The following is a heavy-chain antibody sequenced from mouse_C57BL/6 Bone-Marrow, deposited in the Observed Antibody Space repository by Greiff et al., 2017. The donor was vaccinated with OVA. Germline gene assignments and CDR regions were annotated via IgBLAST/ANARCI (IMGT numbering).Heavy chain of an antibody. Sequence: VQLQQPGAELVRPGSSVKLSCKASGYTFTSYWMHWVKQRPIQGLEWIGNIDPSDSETHYNQKFKDKATLTVDKSSSTAYMQLSSLTSEDSAVYYCARRYYGSGFAYWGQGTLVTVSA. D-gene: IGHD1-1*01. CDR1: GYTFTSYW. CDR2: IDPSDSET. CDR3: ARRYYGSGFAY. V-gene: IGHV1-52*01. J-gene: IGHJ3*01.